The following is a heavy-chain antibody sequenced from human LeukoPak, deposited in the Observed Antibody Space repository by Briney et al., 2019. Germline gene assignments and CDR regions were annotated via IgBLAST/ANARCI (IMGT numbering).Heavy chain of an antibody. CDR3: ARCGYYDFWSGYNPATFDY. J-gene: IGHJ4*02. CDR1: SGSISISSYY. Sequence: SETLSLTRTVSSGSISISSYYWGWLRQPPGKGLEWIESIYYSGSTYYKPSLKSRVTISVDTSKNQFSLKLSSVTAADTAVYYCARCGYYDFWSGYNPATFDYWGQGTLVTVSS. V-gene: IGHV4-39*01. D-gene: IGHD3-3*01. CDR2: IYYSGST.